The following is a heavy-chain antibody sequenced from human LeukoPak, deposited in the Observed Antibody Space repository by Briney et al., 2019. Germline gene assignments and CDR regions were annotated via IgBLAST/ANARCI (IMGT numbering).Heavy chain of an antibody. CDR1: GDSVSSISVA. J-gene: IGHJ6*02. CDR3: SLARSGYHYGMDV. CDR2: TYYRSKWYY. Sequence: SQTLSLTCAISGDSVSSISVAWNWIRQSPSRGLEWLGRTYYRSKWYYEYAVSVKSRINISPDTSKNQFSLQLTSVTPEDTAVYYCSLARSGYHYGMDVWGQGTTVTVS. V-gene: IGHV6-1*01. D-gene: IGHD1-14*01.